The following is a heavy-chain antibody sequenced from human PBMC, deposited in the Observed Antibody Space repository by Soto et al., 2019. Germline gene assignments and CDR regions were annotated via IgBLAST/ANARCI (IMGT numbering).Heavy chain of an antibody. J-gene: IGHJ4*02. D-gene: IGHD2-15*01. V-gene: IGHV3-33*01. CDR2: IWYDGSNK. CDR3: ARDGVAANSFDY. Sequence: QVQLVESGGGVVQPGRSLRLSCAASGFTFSSYGMHWVRQAPGKGLEWVAVIWYDGSNKYYADSVKGRFTISRDNSKNTLYLQMNCLRAEDTAVYYSARDGVAANSFDYWGQGTLVTVSS. CDR1: GFTFSSYG.